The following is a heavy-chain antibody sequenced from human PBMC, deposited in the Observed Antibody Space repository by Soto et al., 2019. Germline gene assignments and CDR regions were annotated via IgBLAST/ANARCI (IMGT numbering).Heavy chain of an antibody. CDR1: GGSIRNGNYY. CDR3: AKNETTRPWFDP. V-gene: IGHV4-31*03. Sequence: QVQLQESGPGLVKPSQTLSLTCTVSGGSIRNGNYYWSWIRQLPGKGLEWIGNIYYIGTTSYNPSLKSRVIISIDTSKNQFSLELTSVLAADTAVYYCAKNETTRPWFDPWGQGTLVTVSS. CDR2: IYYIGTT. D-gene: IGHD1-1*01. J-gene: IGHJ5*02.